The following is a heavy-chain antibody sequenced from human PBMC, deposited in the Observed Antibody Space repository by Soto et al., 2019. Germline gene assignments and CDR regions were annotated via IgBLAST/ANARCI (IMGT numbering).Heavy chain of an antibody. V-gene: IGHV3-23*01. Sequence: PGRSLRLSCAASGFTFSSYAMSWVRQAPGKGLEWVSAISGSGVSTYYADSVKGRFTISRDNSKNTLYLQMNSLGAEDKAVYYCAKRRMGPYCRGGSCYFDYWGHGTLVAV. CDR3: AKRRMGPYCRGGSCYFDY. CDR1: GFTFSSYA. J-gene: IGHJ4*01. CDR2: ISGSGVST. D-gene: IGHD2-15*01.